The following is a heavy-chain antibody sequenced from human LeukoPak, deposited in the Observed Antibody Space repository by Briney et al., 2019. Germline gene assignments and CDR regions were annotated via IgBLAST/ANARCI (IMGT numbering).Heavy chain of an antibody. J-gene: IGHJ5*02. V-gene: IGHV4-4*07. CDR1: GGSISSYY. CDR3: ARAGPFYSSGSIGFWFDL. Sequence: SETLSLTCTVSGGSISSYYWSWIRPPPGKGLEWIGRIYTSGSTNYNPSLKSRVTISVDTSKNQFSLKLSSVTAADTAVYYCARAGPFYSSGSIGFWFDLWGQGTLVTVSS. D-gene: IGHD3-22*01. CDR2: IYTSGST.